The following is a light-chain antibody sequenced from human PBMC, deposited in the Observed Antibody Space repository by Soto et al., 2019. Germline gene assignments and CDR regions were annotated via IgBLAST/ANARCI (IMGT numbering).Light chain of an antibody. J-gene: IGKJ4*01. CDR1: RNINRK. V-gene: IGKV3-15*01. CDR3: QQYYDYPPLN. Sequence: EIVMTQSPATLSVSPGERATLSCRASRNINRKLAWYQQKPGQAPRLLISGASTRATGIPARFSGSGSGTEFNLTISSLQSEDFAVYYCQQYYDYPPLNFGGGTKVEIK. CDR2: GAS.